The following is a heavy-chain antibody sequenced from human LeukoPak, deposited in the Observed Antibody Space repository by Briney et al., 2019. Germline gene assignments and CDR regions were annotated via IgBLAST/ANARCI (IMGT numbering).Heavy chain of an antibody. Sequence: GGTLRLSCAASGFTFSSYGMSWVRQAPGKGLEWVSAISGSGGSTYYADSVKGRFTISRDNSKNTLYLQMNSLRAEDTAVYYCAKVVTYYYDSSGYYYGEFDYWGQGTLVTVSS. CDR3: AKVVTYYYDSSGYYYGEFDY. D-gene: IGHD3-22*01. CDR2: ISGSGGST. CDR1: GFTFSSYG. J-gene: IGHJ4*02. V-gene: IGHV3-23*01.